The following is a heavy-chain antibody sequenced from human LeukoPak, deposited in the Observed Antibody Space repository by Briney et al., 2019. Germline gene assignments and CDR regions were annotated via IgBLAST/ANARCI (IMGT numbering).Heavy chain of an antibody. J-gene: IGHJ5*02. CDR1: GGSISSYY. Sequence: SETLSLTCTVSGGSISSYYWSWIRQPPGKGLEWFGYIYYSGSTNYNPSLKSRVTISVDTSKNQFSLKLSSVTAADTVVYYCARVVYYGDYVGGRYDPWGQGTLVTVSS. D-gene: IGHD4-17*01. CDR2: IYYSGST. CDR3: ARVVYYGDYVGGRYDP. V-gene: IGHV4-59*01.